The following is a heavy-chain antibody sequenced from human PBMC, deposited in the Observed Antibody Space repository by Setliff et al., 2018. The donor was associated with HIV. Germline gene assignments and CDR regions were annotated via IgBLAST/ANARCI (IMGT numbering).Heavy chain of an antibody. V-gene: IGHV1-18*01. Sequence: ASVKVSCKTSDYIFLSYGISWVRQAPGQGLEWMGWVSPYNGDTKYAQKFQGRVTMTTDTSARTGYMELRNLRSDDTAMYYCARMRGGHNIREGAFDIWGQGTMVTVSS. CDR2: VSPYNGDT. D-gene: IGHD1-20*01. CDR1: DYIFLSYG. CDR3: ARMRGGHNIREGAFDI. J-gene: IGHJ3*02.